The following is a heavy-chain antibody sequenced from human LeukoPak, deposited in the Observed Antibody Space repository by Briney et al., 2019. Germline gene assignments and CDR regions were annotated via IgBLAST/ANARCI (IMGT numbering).Heavy chain of an antibody. CDR3: ARSYYDYVWGSYRYTSLDTYYFDY. D-gene: IGHD3-16*02. Sequence: SETLSLTCAVSGGSISSSSYYWGWIRQPPGKGLEWIGSIYYSGSTYYDPPLKSRVTISVDTSKNQFSLKLSSVTAADTAVYYCARSYYDYVWGSYRYTSLDTYYFDYWGQGTLVTVSS. V-gene: IGHV4-39*01. CDR2: IYYSGST. J-gene: IGHJ4*02. CDR1: GGSISSSSYY.